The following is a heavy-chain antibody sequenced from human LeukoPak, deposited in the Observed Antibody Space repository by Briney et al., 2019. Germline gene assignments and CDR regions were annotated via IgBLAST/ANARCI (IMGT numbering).Heavy chain of an antibody. D-gene: IGHD6-13*01. CDR2: ISSSGSTI. CDR1: GFTFSSYE. Sequence: GGSLRLSCAASGFTFSSYEMNWVRQAPGKGLEWVSYISSSGSTIYYADSVKGRFTISRDNAKNSLYLQMNSLRAEDTAVYYCARESGGYSSSWYVLGWFDPWGQGTLVTVSS. J-gene: IGHJ5*02. CDR3: ARESGGYSSSWYVLGWFDP. V-gene: IGHV3-48*03.